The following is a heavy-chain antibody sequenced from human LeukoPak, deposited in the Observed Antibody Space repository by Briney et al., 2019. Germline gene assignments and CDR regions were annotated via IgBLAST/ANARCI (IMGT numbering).Heavy chain of an antibody. J-gene: IGHJ4*02. V-gene: IGHV3-7*04. Sequence: PGGSLRLSCAASGFTFSSYWKTWVCQAPEKGLEWVANIKQDGSEKYYVDSVKGRFTISRDNTNNSLYLRMNSLRAEDTSLCYCASEYYYGSGSYYNGCWGQVTLVTVSS. CDR3: ASEYYYGSGSYYNGC. CDR2: IKQDGSEK. CDR1: GFTFSSYW. D-gene: IGHD3-10*01.